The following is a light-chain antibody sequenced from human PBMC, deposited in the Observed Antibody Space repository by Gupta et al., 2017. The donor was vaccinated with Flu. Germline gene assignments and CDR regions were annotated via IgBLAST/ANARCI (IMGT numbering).Light chain of an antibody. CDR3: QNYNTGPWT. V-gene: IGKV3-15*01. CDR1: QSVSSN. CDR2: GAS. J-gene: IGKJ1*01. Sequence: EIVMTQSPATLSVSPGRRATLSCRASQSVSSNLAWYQQKPGQAPRLLIYGASARATDIPARFSGSGSGTEFTLTINSLQSEDLAVYYCQNYNTGPWTFGQGTKVEIK.